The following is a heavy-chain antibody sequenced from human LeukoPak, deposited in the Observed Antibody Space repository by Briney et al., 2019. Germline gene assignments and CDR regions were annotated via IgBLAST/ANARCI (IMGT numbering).Heavy chain of an antibody. CDR2: IYYSGST. CDR1: GGSISGSSSY. D-gene: IGHD6-19*01. CDR3: ARAVAGDDAFDI. Sequence: SETLSLTCSVSGGSISGSSSYWGWIRQPPGEGLEWIGSIYYSGSTYDNPALKSRVTISVDTSKNQFSLKLSSVTAADTAVYYCARAVAGDDAFDIWGQGTMVTVSS. J-gene: IGHJ3*02. V-gene: IGHV4-39*07.